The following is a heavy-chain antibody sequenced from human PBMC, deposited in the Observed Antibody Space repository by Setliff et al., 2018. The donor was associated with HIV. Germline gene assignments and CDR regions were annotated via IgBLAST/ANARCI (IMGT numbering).Heavy chain of an antibody. V-gene: IGHV1-3*01. CDR1: GYVFSSYA. CDR3: ARVGQLLLGDYFYMDV. D-gene: IGHD2-2*01. CDR2: INAGNGNT. Sequence: ASVKVSCKASGYVFSSYAMHWVRQAAGQRPEWMGWINAGNGNTKYSQSFQGRVTITSDTSANIVYMELSSLTSEDTAVYFCARVGQLLLGDYFYMDVWGKGTSVTVSS. J-gene: IGHJ6*03.